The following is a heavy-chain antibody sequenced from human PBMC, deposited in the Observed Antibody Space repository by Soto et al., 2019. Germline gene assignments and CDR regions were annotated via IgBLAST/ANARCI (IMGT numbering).Heavy chain of an antibody. CDR3: ARIAVAAPKSFDY. V-gene: IGHV3-23*01. Sequence: PGGSLRLSCTASGFTFSSYAMSWVRQAPGKGLEWVSAISGSGGSTYYADSVKGRFTISRDNSKNTLYLQMNSLRAEDTAVYYCARIAVAAPKSFDYWGQGTLVTVSS. CDR2: ISGSGGST. CDR1: GFTFSSYA. D-gene: IGHD6-19*01. J-gene: IGHJ4*02.